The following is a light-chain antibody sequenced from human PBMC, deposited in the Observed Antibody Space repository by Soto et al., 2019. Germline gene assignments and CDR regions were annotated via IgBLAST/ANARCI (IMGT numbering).Light chain of an antibody. Sequence: IVLTQSPGTLSLSPGEVATLSCGASQTITYNFLAWYQKKPGLAPRLLVYDASNRATGIPDRFSGSGSGKDFPLTISTLEPEDFAVYYCQHYGESSSTFGGGTRVEI. CDR1: QTITYNF. CDR2: DAS. J-gene: IGKJ4*01. CDR3: QHYGESSST. V-gene: IGKV3D-20*01.